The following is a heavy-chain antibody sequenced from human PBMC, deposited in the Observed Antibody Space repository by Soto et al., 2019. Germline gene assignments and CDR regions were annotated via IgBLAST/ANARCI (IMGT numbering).Heavy chain of an antibody. V-gene: IGHV1-2*02. CDR1: GYIFTDYY. Sequence: AASVKVSCKASGYIFTDYYIHWVRQAPGQGLEWMGWINPDGGDTKYSQKFQGRVTITRDTSASTAYMELSSLRSEDTAVYYCARSIVVVTSFDYWGQGTLVTVSS. D-gene: IGHD3-22*01. CDR3: ARSIVVVTSFDY. CDR2: INPDGGDT. J-gene: IGHJ4*02.